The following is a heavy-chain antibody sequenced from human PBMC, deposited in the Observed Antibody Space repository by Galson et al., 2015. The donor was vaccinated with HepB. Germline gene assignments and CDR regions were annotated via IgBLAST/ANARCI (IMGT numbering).Heavy chain of an antibody. CDR3: ARLWRPPISIAARGVWFDP. CDR1: GYTFTSYA. CDR2: INTNTGNP. D-gene: IGHD6-6*01. V-gene: IGHV7-4-1*02. J-gene: IGHJ5*02. Sequence: SVKVSCKASGYTFTSYAMSWVRQAPGQGLEWMGWINTNTGNPTYAQGFTGRFVFSLDTSVSTAYLQISSLKAEDTAVYYCARLWRPPISIAARGVWFDPWGQGTLVTVSS.